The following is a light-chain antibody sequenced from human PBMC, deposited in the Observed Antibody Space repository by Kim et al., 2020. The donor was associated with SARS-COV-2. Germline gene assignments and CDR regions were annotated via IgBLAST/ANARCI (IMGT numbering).Light chain of an antibody. V-gene: IGLV3-1*01. CDR2: QDS. J-gene: IGLJ3*02. Sequence: SYELTQPPSVSVSPGQTASITCSGDKLGDKYACWYQQKPGQSPVLVIYQDSKRPSGIPERFSGSNSGNTATPTISGTQAMDEADYYCQAWDSSTWVFGGG. CDR3: QAWDSSTWV. CDR1: KLGDKY.